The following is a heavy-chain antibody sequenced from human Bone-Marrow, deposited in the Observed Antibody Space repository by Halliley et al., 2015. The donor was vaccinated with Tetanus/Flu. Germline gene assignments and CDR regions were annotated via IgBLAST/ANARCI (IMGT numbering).Heavy chain of an antibody. CDR3: ARGTLLDAFDV. J-gene: IGHJ3*01. V-gene: IGHV4-30-2*01. CDR1: GGSISGDYS. Sequence: TLSLTCNISGGSISGDYSWSWIRQPPGKGLEWIGYIYHTGNSYYNPSPTSRLTISIDRSKNQISLKLTSVTAADTAVYYCARGTLLDAFDVWGPGTRVTVSS. CDR2: IYHTGNS.